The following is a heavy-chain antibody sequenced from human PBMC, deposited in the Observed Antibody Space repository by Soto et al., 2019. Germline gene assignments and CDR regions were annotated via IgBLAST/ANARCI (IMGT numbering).Heavy chain of an antibody. CDR1: GFTFSSYG. CDR3: AKDQYTAIFGVVIIPSSMDV. V-gene: IGHV3-30*18. Sequence: GGSLRLSCAASGFTFSSYGMHWVRQAPGKGLEWVAVISYDGSNKYYADSVKGRFTISRDNSKNTLYLQMNSLRAEDTAVYYCAKDQYTAIFGVVIIPSSMDVWGQGTTVTVSS. D-gene: IGHD3-3*01. CDR2: ISYDGSNK. J-gene: IGHJ6*02.